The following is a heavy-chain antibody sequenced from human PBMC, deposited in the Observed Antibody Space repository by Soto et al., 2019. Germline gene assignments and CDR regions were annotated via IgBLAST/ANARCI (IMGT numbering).Heavy chain of an antibody. CDR1: GGSISSGGYY. J-gene: IGHJ5*02. V-gene: IGHV4-31*03. CDR2: IYYSGST. CDR3: GRDGNCSGGSCYCFDP. Sequence: SETLSLTCTVSGGSISSGGYYWSWIRQHPGKGLEWIGYIYYSGSTYYNPSLKSRVTISVDTSKNQFSLKLSSVTAADTAVYYCGRDGNCSGGSCYCFDPWGQGTLVTVSS. D-gene: IGHD2-15*01.